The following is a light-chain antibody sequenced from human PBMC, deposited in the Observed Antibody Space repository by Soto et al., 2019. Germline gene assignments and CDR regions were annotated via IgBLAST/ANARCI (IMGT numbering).Light chain of an antibody. Sequence: QSALTQPASVSGSPGQSLTISCTGTSSDVGAYNLVSWYQQYPGKVPKLIIYEVSNRPSGVSNRFSGSKSGNTASLTISGLQAEDEADYYCCTSYEGGGKYVFGTGTKVTVL. V-gene: IGLV2-14*01. CDR2: EVS. CDR3: TSYEGGGKYV. CDR1: SSDVGAYNL. J-gene: IGLJ1*01.